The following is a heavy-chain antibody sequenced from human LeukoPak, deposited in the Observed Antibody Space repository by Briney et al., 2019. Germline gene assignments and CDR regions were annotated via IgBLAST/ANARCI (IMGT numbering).Heavy chain of an antibody. CDR3: ARYHDYGDYKRYFDP. CDR1: GFTFSTYA. V-gene: IGHV3-30*04. D-gene: IGHD4-17*01. CDR2: ISIDGRNE. J-gene: IGHJ5*02. Sequence: PGRSLRLSCAASGFTFSTYAIHWVRQAPGKGLEWVAVISIDGRNEYYADSVRGRFTISRDNSKSTLYLQMNSLRAEDTAVYYCARYHDYGDYKRYFDPWGQGTLVTVSS.